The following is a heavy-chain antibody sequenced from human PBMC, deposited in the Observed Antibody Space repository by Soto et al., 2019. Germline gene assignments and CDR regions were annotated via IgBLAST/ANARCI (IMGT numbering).Heavy chain of an antibody. D-gene: IGHD3-22*01. V-gene: IGHV4-39*01. J-gene: IGHJ4*02. CDR1: GGSITSSNYY. Sequence: QLQLQESGPGLVRPAETLSLTCTVSGGSITSSNYYWGWIRQPPGKGLEWIGSIYYSGSTYYNPSLKSRVTISVDTSKNQFSLKLSSVTAADTAVYYCMLGSGWKDFDYWGQGTLVTVSS. CDR2: IYYSGST. CDR3: MLGSGWKDFDY.